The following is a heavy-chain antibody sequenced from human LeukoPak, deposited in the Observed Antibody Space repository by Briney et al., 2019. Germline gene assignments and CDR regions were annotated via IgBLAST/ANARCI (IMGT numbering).Heavy chain of an antibody. V-gene: IGHV3-7*01. CDR3: ARTMGRFLEWLPFGY. Sequence: GGSLRLSCAASGFTFSSYWMSWVRQAPGKGLEWVANIKQDGSEKYYVDSVKGRFTISRDNAKNSLYLQMNSLRAEDTAVYYCARTMGRFLEWLPFGYWGQGTLVTVSS. D-gene: IGHD3-3*01. J-gene: IGHJ4*02. CDR1: GFTFSSYW. CDR2: IKQDGSEK.